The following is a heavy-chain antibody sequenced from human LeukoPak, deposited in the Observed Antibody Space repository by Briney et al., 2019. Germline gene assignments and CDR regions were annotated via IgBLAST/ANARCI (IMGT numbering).Heavy chain of an antibody. CDR1: GYTFTSYY. J-gene: IGHJ5*02. V-gene: IGHV1-46*01. CDR3: ARDRAESQWRVRYWFDP. Sequence: GASVKVSCKASGYTFTSYYMHWVRQAPGQGLEWMGIINPSGGSTSYAQKFQGRVTMTRDMSTSTVYMELSSLRSEDTAVYYCARDRAESQWRVRYWFDPWGQGTLVTVSS. D-gene: IGHD6-19*01. CDR2: INPSGGST.